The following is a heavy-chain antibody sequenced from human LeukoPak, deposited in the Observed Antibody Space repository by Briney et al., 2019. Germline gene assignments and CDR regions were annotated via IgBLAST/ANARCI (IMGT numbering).Heavy chain of an antibody. D-gene: IGHD1/OR15-1a*01. Sequence: GGPLTLPCVGSGFTYSNYWMHWLRQAPGKGAVWVSRINPDGTTTDHADSVKGRFTISRDNAKNLLYLQMNGLRADDTAVYYCAKDLSWNTADRWGQGTLVTVSS. CDR3: AKDLSWNTADR. V-gene: IGHV3-74*01. CDR2: INPDGTTT. CDR1: GFTYSNYW. J-gene: IGHJ5*02.